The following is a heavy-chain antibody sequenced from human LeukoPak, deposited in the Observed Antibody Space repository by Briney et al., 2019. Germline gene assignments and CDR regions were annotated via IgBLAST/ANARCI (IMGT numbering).Heavy chain of an antibody. CDR1: GYTLTELS. Sequence: ASVKVSCKVSGYTLTELSMHWVRQAPGQGLEWMGWISAYNGNTNYAQKLQGRVTMTTDTSTSTAYMELRSLRSDDTAVYYCARDLGAAAGTRWFDPWGQGTLVTVSS. D-gene: IGHD6-13*01. CDR2: ISAYNGNT. J-gene: IGHJ5*02. V-gene: IGHV1-18*01. CDR3: ARDLGAAAGTRWFDP.